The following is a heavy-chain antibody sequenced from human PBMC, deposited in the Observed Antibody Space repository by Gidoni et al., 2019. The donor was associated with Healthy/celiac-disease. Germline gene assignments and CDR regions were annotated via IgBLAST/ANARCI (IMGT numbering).Heavy chain of an antibody. CDR2: IYYSGST. Sequence: QLQLQESGPGLVKPSETLSLTCTVSGGSISSSSYYWGWIRQPPGKGLEWIGSIYYSGSTYYNPSLKSRVTISVDTSKNQFSLKLSSVTAADTAVYYCARQGMWDPTLDYWGQGTLVTVSS. D-gene: IGHD1-26*01. J-gene: IGHJ4*02. CDR1: GGSISSSSYY. CDR3: ARQGMWDPTLDY. V-gene: IGHV4-39*01.